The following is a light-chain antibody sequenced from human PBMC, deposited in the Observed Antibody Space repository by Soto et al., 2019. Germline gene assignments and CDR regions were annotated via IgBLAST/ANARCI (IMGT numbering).Light chain of an antibody. CDR1: QGIRNY. CDR2: AAS. Sequence: DIQMTQSPTSLSASVGDRVTITCRASQGIRNYVAWYQQIPGKAPKLLIYAASTLQSGVPSRFSGSGSGTDFTITIIGLQPEDVATYSCQKYSSVPVFGPGTKVEIK. J-gene: IGKJ3*01. CDR3: QKYSSVPV. V-gene: IGKV1-27*01.